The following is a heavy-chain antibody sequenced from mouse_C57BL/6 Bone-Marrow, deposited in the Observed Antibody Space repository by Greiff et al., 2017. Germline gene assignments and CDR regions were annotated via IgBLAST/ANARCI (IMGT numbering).Heavy chain of an antibody. J-gene: IGHJ1*03. CDR1: GFNIKDDY. V-gene: IGHV14-4*01. Sequence: EVQLQQSGAELVRPGASVKLSCTASGFNIKDDYMHWVKQRPEQGLEWIGWIDPENGDTEYASKFQGKATITADTSSNTAYLQLSSLTSEDTAVYYCTTEGWYFDVWVTGTTVTVSS. CDR3: TTEGWYFDV. CDR2: IDPENGDT.